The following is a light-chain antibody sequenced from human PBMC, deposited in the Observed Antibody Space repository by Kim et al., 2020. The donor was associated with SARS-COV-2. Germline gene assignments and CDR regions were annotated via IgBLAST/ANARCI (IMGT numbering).Light chain of an antibody. Sequence: SYELTQPHSVSVSPGQTASITCSGDKLGDQYACWYQQKPGQSPVLVIYQDSKRPSGIPERFSGSNSGNTATLTISGTQAMDEADYYCPAWDSSVVFGGGTQLTVL. CDR3: PAWDSSVV. V-gene: IGLV3-1*01. CDR2: QDS. CDR1: KLGDQY. J-gene: IGLJ2*01.